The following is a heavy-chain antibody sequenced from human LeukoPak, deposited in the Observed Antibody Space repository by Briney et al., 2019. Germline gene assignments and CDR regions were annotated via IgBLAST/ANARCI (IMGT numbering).Heavy chain of an antibody. J-gene: IGHJ3*01. V-gene: IGHV3-74*01. CDR2: INRDGSST. CDR1: RFTFSNYW. CDR3: ARVPYVFDL. Sequence: GRSLRLSCAASRFTFSNYWMHWVRQAPGKGLVWVSRINRDGSSTDYLDSVKGRFTISRDNARNTLYLQMNSLRAEDTAVYYCARVPYVFDLWGQGTMVTVSS.